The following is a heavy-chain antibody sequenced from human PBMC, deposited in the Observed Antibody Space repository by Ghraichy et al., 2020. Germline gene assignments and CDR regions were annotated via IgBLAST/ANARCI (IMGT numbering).Heavy chain of an antibody. Sequence: SETLSLTCTVSGGSINDYFWSWIRQPPGKGLEWIGYTYGSTNYNPSLKSRVTISVDTSKNQFTRKLTSVTAAVTAVYYSAREGGRLVDYWGQGTLVTVSS. V-gene: IGHV4-59*12. J-gene: IGHJ4*02. CDR3: AREGGRLVDY. D-gene: IGHD2-8*02. CDR1: GGSINDYF. CDR2: TYGST.